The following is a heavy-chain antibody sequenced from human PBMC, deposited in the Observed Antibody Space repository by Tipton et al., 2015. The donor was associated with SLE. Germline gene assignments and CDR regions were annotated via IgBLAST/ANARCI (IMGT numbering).Heavy chain of an antibody. J-gene: IGHJ6*02. CDR2: IKQDGSEK. V-gene: IGHV3-7*01. CDR1: GFTFSSYW. Sequence: SLRLSCAASGFTFSSYWMSWVRQAPGKGLEWVANIKQDGSEKYYVDSVKGRFTISRDNAKNSLYLQMNSLRAEDTAVYYCARRLVAGLLLGMDVWGQGTTVTVSS. CDR3: ARRLVAGLLLGMDV. D-gene: IGHD6-19*01.